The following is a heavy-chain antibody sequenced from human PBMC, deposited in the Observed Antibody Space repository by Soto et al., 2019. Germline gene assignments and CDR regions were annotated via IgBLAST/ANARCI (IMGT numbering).Heavy chain of an antibody. J-gene: IGHJ6*03. CDR2: IYYSGST. D-gene: IGHD2-8*01. CDR1: GGSISSFY. Sequence: PSETLSLTCTVSGGSISSFYWSWIRQPPGKGLEWIGYIYYSGSTNYNPSLKSRVTISVDTSKNQFSLKLSSVTAADTAVYDCETGNGYYYYMDVGGKGTTVTVSS. V-gene: IGHV4-59*01. CDR3: ETGNGYYYYMDV.